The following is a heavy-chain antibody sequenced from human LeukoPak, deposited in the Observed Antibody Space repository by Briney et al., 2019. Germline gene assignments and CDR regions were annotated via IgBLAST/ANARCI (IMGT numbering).Heavy chain of an antibody. J-gene: IGHJ5*02. CDR2: IYYSGST. CDR3: ARHLHVDTAMGHNWFDP. Sequence: PSETLSLTCTVSGGXSTSNSKYYWGWIRPPPGKGLEWVGSIYYSGSTYYSPSLKSRVTISVDTSKNQFSLKLRSVTAADTAVYYCARHLHVDTAMGHNWFDPWGQGTLVTVSS. D-gene: IGHD5-18*01. V-gene: IGHV4-39*01. CDR1: GGXSTSNSKYY.